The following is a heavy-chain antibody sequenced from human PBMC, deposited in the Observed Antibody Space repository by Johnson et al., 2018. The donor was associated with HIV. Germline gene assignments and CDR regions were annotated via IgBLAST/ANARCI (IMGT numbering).Heavy chain of an antibody. CDR2: ISYDGSDK. D-gene: IGHD2-21*01. Sequence: VQLVESGGGLVQPGGSLRLSCAASGFTFSSYGMHWVRQAPGKGLEWAAVISYDGSDKYYADSVKGRFTISRDNSKNTLYLQMSSLRDEDTAVYYCTKGPQGIATPDAFDIWGQGTMVTVSS. CDR3: TKGPQGIATPDAFDI. CDR1: GFTFSSYG. J-gene: IGHJ3*02. V-gene: IGHV3-30*18.